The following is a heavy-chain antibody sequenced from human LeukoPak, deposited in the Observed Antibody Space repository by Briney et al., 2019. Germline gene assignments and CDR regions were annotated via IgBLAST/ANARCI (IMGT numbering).Heavy chain of an antibody. CDR2: INHSGST. Sequence: IPSETLSLTCAVSGGSFSGYYWNWIRQSPGKGLEWIGEINHSGSTHYNPSLKSRVTISVDTSKNQFSLKLSSVTAADTAVYYCARVRKGYDANHYYFYMDVWGKGTTVTISS. CDR1: GGSFSGYY. V-gene: IGHV4-34*01. CDR3: ARVRKGYDANHYYFYMDV. J-gene: IGHJ6*03. D-gene: IGHD4/OR15-4a*01.